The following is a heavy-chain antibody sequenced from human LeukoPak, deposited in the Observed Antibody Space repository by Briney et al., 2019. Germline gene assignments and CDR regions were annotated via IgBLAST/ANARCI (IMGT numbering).Heavy chain of an antibody. Sequence: SETLSLTCTVSGGSISSYYWSWIRQPAGKGLEWIGRIYTSGSTNYNPSLKSRVTMSVDTSKNQFSLKLSSVTAADTAVYYCARGHCSSTSCRGNWFDPWGQGTLVTVSS. CDR3: ARGHCSSTSCRGNWFDP. V-gene: IGHV4-4*07. J-gene: IGHJ5*02. CDR1: GGSISSYY. CDR2: IYTSGST. D-gene: IGHD2-2*01.